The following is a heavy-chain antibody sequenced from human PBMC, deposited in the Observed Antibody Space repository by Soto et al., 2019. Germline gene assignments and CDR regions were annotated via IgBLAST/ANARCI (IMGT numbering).Heavy chain of an antibody. J-gene: IGHJ3*02. CDR2: IYPGDSDT. Sequence: XDSLKISCKGSANIFTNYWIGLVLQMPGKGLEGMGIIYPGDSDTRYSPSFQGQVTISADKSISTAYLQWSSLKASDTAMYYCVRVSQTGGGVSPDAFDIWGQGTMVTVSS. CDR3: VRVSQTGGGVSPDAFDI. D-gene: IGHD2-8*02. CDR1: ANIFTNYW. V-gene: IGHV5-51*01.